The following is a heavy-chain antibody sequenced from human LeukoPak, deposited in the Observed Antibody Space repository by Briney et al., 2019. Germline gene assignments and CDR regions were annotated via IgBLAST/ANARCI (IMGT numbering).Heavy chain of an antibody. CDR1: GYTLNSYA. D-gene: IGHD3-16*02. CDR3: ARRYCYTFGCQNFDF. CDR2: INTNTGNP. Sequence: ASVKVSCKASGYTLNSYAMNWVRQAPGQGLEWMGWINTNTGNPTYAQGFTGRFVFSLDTSVNTAYLQISGLKAEDTAVYYCARRYCYTFGCQNFDFWGQGTLVTVPS. J-gene: IGHJ4*02. V-gene: IGHV7-4-1*02.